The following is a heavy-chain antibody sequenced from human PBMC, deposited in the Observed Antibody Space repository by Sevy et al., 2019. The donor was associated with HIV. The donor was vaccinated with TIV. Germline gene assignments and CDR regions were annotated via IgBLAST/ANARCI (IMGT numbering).Heavy chain of an antibody. J-gene: IGHJ4*02. Sequence: GGSLRLSCAASGFTFNNFAMGWVRQAPGKGLDWISVISGNGDYTYYAESVKGRFTISRDNSKNTLFLQMNSLRAEDTAIFYCAKKMGGGSGMAFLVDYWGQGTLVTVSS. CDR2: ISGNGDYT. CDR1: GFTFNNFA. D-gene: IGHD5-18*01. V-gene: IGHV3-23*01. CDR3: AKKMGGGSGMAFLVDY.